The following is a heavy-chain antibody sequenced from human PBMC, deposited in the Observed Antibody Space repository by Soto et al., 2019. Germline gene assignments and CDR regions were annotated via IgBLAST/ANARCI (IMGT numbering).Heavy chain of an antibody. D-gene: IGHD3-9*01. Sequence: SETLSLTCTVSGGSISSYYWSWIRQPPGKGLEWIGYIYYSGSTNYNPSLKSRVTISVDTSKNQFSLKLSSVTAADTAVYYCARQGGWYYDILTGYYQLDWFDPXGQGTLVTVSS. CDR1: GGSISSYY. CDR2: IYYSGST. J-gene: IGHJ5*02. CDR3: ARQGGWYYDILTGYYQLDWFDP. V-gene: IGHV4-59*08.